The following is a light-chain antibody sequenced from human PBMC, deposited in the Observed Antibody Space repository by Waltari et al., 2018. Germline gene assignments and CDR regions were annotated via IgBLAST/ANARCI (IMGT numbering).Light chain of an antibody. CDR2: LGS. V-gene: IGKV2-28*01. J-gene: IGKJ3*01. CDR3: MQALQSPFT. Sequence: VLTQSPLSLSVTPGESASISCRSSQRLRHSNGYNYLDWYVQKPGQSPQLLIYLGSSRASGVPDRFSCFGSGTDFTLTIRRVEAEDVGIYYCMQALQSPFTFGPGTKVEIK. CDR1: QRLRHSNGYNY.